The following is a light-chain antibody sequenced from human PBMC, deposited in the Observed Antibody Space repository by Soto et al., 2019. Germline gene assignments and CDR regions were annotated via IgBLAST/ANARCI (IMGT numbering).Light chain of an antibody. Sequence: QSVLTQPPSASGTPGQMVTVSCSGSSSNIESNTVNWYQQLPGTAPKLLIYNDNQRPSGVPDRFSGSKSGTSASLAISGLQSEDEADYYCAAWDDSLNGRMFGGGTQLTVL. CDR3: AAWDDSLNGRM. V-gene: IGLV1-44*01. CDR1: SSNIESNT. J-gene: IGLJ3*02. CDR2: NDN.